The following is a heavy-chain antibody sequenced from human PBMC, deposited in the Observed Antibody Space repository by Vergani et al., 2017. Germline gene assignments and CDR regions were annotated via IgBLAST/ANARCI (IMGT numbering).Heavy chain of an antibody. CDR2: IWYDGSNK. CDR3: ASYRDYYYGMDV. V-gene: IGHV3-33*08. Sequence: QVQLVESGGGVVQPGRSLRLSCAASGFTFSSYAMHWVRQAPGKGLEWVAVIWYDGSNKYYADSVKGRFTISRDNSKNTLYLQMNSLRAEDTAVYYCASYRDYYYGMDVWGQGTTVTVSS. CDR1: GFTFSSYA. D-gene: IGHD4-11*01. J-gene: IGHJ6*02.